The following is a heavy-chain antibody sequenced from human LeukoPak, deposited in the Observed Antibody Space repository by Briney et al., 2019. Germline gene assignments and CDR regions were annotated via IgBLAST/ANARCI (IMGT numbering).Heavy chain of an antibody. D-gene: IGHD5-18*01. CDR2: IYYSGRT. J-gene: IGHJ4*02. V-gene: IGHV4-4*02. Sequence: SGTLSLTCAVSGDSISSSIWWSWVRQPPGKGLEWIGYIYYSGRTYYNVSLKSRVTISVDTSKNQFSLKLSSVTAADTAVYYCARSGYSYGLGFDYWGQGTLVTVSS. CDR3: ARSGYSYGLGFDY. CDR1: GDSISSSIW.